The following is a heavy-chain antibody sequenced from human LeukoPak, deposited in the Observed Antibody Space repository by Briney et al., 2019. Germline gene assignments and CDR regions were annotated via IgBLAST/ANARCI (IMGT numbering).Heavy chain of an antibody. D-gene: IGHD3-3*02. Sequence: AGGSLRLSCAASGFTFSSYWMHWVRQAPGKGLVWVSRINSDGSSTSYADSVKGRFTISRDNDKNTLYLQMNSLRAEDTAVYYCAREANIFGVVISEAFDIWGQGTMVTVSS. V-gene: IGHV3-74*01. J-gene: IGHJ3*02. CDR3: AREANIFGVVISEAFDI. CDR2: INSDGSST. CDR1: GFTFSSYW.